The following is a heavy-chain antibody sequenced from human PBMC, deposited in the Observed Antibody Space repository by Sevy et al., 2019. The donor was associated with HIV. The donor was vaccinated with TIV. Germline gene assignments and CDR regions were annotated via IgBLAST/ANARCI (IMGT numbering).Heavy chain of an antibody. CDR3: AGGPQWDLGNAFDI. J-gene: IGHJ3*02. D-gene: IGHD1-26*01. Sequence: SETLSLTCTVSGGSMRTYFWSWIRQPPGKGLEWIGYMYPGGSPNYNPSLNSRVTISIDTSKNQFSLKLNSMTAADTSVYYCAGGPQWDLGNAFDIWGQGTKVTVS. CDR1: GGSMRTYF. CDR2: MYPGGSP. V-gene: IGHV4-59*01.